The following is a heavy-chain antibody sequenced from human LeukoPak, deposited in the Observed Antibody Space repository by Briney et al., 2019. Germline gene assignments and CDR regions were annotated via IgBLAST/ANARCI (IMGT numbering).Heavy chain of an antibody. D-gene: IGHD5-18*01. Sequence: GGSLRLSCAASGFTFSSYAMHGVRQAPGKGLEWVAGISYDGSKKYYPDSVKGRFTICRGNSKNPLYLQMNRLRAEDTAVYQCARDQGWIQLCLILEGSSMGIDYWGQGTLVTVSS. CDR2: ISYDGSKK. J-gene: IGHJ4*02. CDR1: GFTFSSYA. CDR3: ARDQGWIQLCLILEGSSMGIDY. V-gene: IGHV3-30-3*01.